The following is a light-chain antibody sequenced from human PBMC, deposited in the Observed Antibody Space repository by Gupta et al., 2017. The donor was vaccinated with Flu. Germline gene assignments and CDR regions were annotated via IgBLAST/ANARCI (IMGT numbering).Light chain of an antibody. CDR2: DAS. J-gene: IGKJ2*01. CDR3: RQEYTSPRP. V-gene: IGKV1-6*01. CDR1: QGIRND. Sequence: PSSTYASVGDRVTITCRSSQGIRNDLGWYQQKPGEAPKLLIYDASSGKSGVPSRFSGSGSGGHFTLTISCRQPEDFVSYYCRQEYTSPRPFGQGTKLDIK.